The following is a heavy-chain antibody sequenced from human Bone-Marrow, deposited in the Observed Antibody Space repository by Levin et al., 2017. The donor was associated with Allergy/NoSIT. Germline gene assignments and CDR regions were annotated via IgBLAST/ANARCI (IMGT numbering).Heavy chain of an antibody. D-gene: IGHD3-10*01. CDR1: GGSFSGYY. J-gene: IGHJ3*02. V-gene: IGHV4-34*01. CDR2: INHSGST. CDR3: ARGVHLYYGSGSYCAFDI. Sequence: SETLSLTCAVYGGSFSGYYWSWIRQPPGKGLEWIGEINHSGSTNYNPSLKSRVTISVDTSKNQFSLKLSSVTAADTAVYYCARGVHLYYGSGSYCAFDIWGQGTMVTVSS.